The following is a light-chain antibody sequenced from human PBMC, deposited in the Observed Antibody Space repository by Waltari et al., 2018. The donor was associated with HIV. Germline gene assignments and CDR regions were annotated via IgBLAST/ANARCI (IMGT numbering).Light chain of an antibody. CDR2: DAS. Sequence: EIVLPTSPATMSLSPGDRATLPCRTSQNMNRYLAWYQQRPGQPPRLLMYDASKRAAGTPARFSGSGSGTDFTLTISSLEPEDFAVYYCQQRSVWPRTFGQGTKLEIK. J-gene: IGKJ2*01. CDR1: QNMNRY. CDR3: QQRSVWPRT. V-gene: IGKV3-11*01.